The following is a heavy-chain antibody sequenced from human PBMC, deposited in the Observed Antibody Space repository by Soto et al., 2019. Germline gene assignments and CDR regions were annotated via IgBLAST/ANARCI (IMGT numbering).Heavy chain of an antibody. Sequence: PGGSLRLSCAASGFPFSSYWMHWVRQAPGKGLVWVSRINSDGSSTSYADSVKGRFTISRDNAKNTLYLQMNSLRAEDTAVYYCARGPHPERALYYYYYYMDVWGKGTTVTVSS. CDR3: ARGPHPERALYYYYYYMDV. CDR1: GFPFSSYW. CDR2: INSDGSST. J-gene: IGHJ6*03. D-gene: IGHD1-1*01. V-gene: IGHV3-74*01.